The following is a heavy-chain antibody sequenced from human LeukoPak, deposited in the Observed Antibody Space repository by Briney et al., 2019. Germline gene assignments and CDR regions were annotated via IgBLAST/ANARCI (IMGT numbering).Heavy chain of an antibody. V-gene: IGHV4-4*02. CDR2: IYYSGST. CDR3: ARARAAGGVDY. CDR1: GCTISSCNW. D-gene: IGHD6-13*01. J-gene: IGHJ4*02. Sequence: PSETVSLTCAVSGCTISSCNWWRWVRQPPGKGVELVGEIYYSGSTNYNPPLKSRVTISVDKSKTQFSLKLSSVTAADTAVYYCARARAAGGVDYWGQGTLVTVSS.